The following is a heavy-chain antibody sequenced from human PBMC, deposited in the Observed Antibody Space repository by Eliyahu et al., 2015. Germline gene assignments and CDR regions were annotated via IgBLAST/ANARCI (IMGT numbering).Heavy chain of an antibody. CDR1: XFTXXDYY. D-gene: IGHD3-16*01. CDR3: ARENTFVCLDY. CDR2: ISSSGSTI. J-gene: IGHJ4*02. Sequence: QVQLVESGGGLVKPGGSXXLSCAASXFTXXDYYMSWIRQAPGKGLEWVSYISSSGSTIYYADSVKGRFTISRDNAKNSLYLQMNSLRAEDTAVYYCARENTFVCLDYWGQGTLVTVSS. V-gene: IGHV3-11*01.